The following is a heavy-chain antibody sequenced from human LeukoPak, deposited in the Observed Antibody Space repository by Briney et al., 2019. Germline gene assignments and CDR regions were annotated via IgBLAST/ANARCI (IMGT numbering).Heavy chain of an antibody. V-gene: IGHV3-23*01. CDR2: ISLTGGNT. D-gene: IGHD5-12*01. CDR1: GFTFTSYG. CDR3: ARDRGYSGYAPLYYYGMDV. J-gene: IGHJ6*02. Sequence: PGGSLRLSCVASGFTFTSYGMSWVRQAPGKGLEWVSSISLTGGNTYYAHSVKGRFTISRDNSKNTLYLQMNSLRAEDTAVYYCARDRGYSGYAPLYYYGMDVWGQGTTVTVSS.